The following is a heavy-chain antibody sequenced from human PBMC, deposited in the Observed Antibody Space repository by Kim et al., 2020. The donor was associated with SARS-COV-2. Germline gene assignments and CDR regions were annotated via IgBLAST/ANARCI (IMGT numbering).Heavy chain of an antibody. V-gene: IGHV1-2*02. CDR1: GYTFTGYY. J-gene: IGHJ5*02. D-gene: IGHD4-17*01. Sequence: ASVKVSCKASGYTFTGYYMHWVRQAPGQGLEWMGWINPNSGGTNYAQKFQGRVTMTRDTSISTAYMELSRLRSDDTAVYYCASVAGDYDTRDWFDPWGQGTLVTVSS. CDR3: ASVAGDYDTRDWFDP. CDR2: INPNSGGT.